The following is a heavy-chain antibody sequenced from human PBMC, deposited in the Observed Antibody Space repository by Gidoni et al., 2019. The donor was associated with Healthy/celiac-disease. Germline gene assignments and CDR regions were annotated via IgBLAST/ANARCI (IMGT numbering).Heavy chain of an antibody. Sequence: EVQLVESGGGLVQPGGSLRLSCAASGFTLSSYWMSWVRQAPGKGLEWVANIKQEGSEKYYVDSVKGRFTISRDNAKSSLYLQMNSLRAEDTAVYYCARDTIFGVASIYYYYYGMDVWGQGTTVTVSS. CDR2: IKQEGSEK. CDR1: GFTLSSYW. J-gene: IGHJ6*02. D-gene: IGHD3-3*01. CDR3: ARDTIFGVASIYYYYYGMDV. V-gene: IGHV3-7*01.